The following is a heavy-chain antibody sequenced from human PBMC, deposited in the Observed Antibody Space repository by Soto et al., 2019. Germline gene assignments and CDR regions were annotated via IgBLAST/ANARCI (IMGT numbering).Heavy chain of an antibody. Sequence: GCCMRLSCAASGFTFSSYAMHWFRQDPGKGLEWVAVISYDGSNKYYADSVKGRFTISRDNSKNTLYLQMNSLRAEDTAVYYCAREDVDYENYYGMDVWGQGTTVTVSS. CDR3: AREDVDYENYYGMDV. CDR1: GFTFSSYA. CDR2: ISYDGSNK. J-gene: IGHJ6*02. D-gene: IGHD4-17*01. V-gene: IGHV3-30-3*01.